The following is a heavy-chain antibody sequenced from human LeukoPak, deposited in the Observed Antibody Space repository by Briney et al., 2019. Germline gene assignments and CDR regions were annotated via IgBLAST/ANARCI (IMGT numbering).Heavy chain of an antibody. Sequence: GGSLRLSCAVSEFIVSINYMTWVRQAPGKGLEWVSLIYSRGDTKYADSVKGRFTISRDNSKNTLYLQMNSLRAEDTAVYYCARRRTYYYDSSGYFSVADAFDIWGQGTMVTVSS. CDR3: ARRRTYYYDSSGYFSVADAFDI. V-gene: IGHV3-53*01. CDR2: IYSRGDT. CDR1: EFIVSINY. D-gene: IGHD3-22*01. J-gene: IGHJ3*02.